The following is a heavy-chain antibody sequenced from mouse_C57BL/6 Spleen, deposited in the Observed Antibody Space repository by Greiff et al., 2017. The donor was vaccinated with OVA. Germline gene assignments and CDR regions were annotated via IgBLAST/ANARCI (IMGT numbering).Heavy chain of an antibody. D-gene: IGHD3-2*02. CDR2: ISSGSSTI. CDR1: GFTFSDYG. CDR3: ARGGQLRAMDY. V-gene: IGHV5-17*01. Sequence: EVQLVESGGGLVKPGGSLKLSCAASGFTFSDYGMHWVRQAPEKGLEWVAYISSGSSTIYYADTVKGRFTISRDNAENTLFLQMTSLRSEDTAMYYCARGGQLRAMDYWGQGTSVTVSS. J-gene: IGHJ4*01.